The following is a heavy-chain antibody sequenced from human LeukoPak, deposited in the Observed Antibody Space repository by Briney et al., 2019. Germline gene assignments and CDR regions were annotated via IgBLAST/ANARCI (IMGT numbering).Heavy chain of an antibody. CDR2: LNPNSGNT. CDR1: GYTFTSYD. D-gene: IGHD2-15*01. CDR3: AVGYCSGGSCSVVKY. Sequence: ASVKVSCKASGYTFTSYDINWVRQATGQGLEWMGWLNPNSGNTGYAQKFQGRVTMTRNTSISTAYMELSSLRSEDTAVYYCAVGYCSGGSCSVVKYWGQGTLVTVSS. J-gene: IGHJ4*02. V-gene: IGHV1-8*01.